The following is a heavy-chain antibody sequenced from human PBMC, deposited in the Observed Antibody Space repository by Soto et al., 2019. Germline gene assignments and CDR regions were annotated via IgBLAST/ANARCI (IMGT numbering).Heavy chain of an antibody. CDR1: GFTFSSYW. J-gene: IGHJ6*02. CDR3: ARDFGILRFLEWFNYYYGMEV. D-gene: IGHD3-3*01. CDR2: IKEDGSEK. Sequence: EVQLVESGGGLVQPGGSLRLSYAASGFTFSSYWMSWVRQAPGTGLEWVANIKEDGSEKYYVDSVKGRFTISRDNAKNSLYLQMNSLRAEDTAVYYCARDFGILRFLEWFNYYYGMEVWGQGTTVTVSS. V-gene: IGHV3-7*03.